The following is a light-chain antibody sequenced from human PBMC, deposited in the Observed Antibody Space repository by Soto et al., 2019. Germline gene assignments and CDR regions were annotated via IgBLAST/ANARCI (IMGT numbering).Light chain of an antibody. Sequence: QSVLTQPRSGSGSPGQSVTISCTGTSSDVGAYSYVSWYQQHPGKAPKLMIYEVSNRPSGVSNRFSGSKSGNTASLTISGLQAEDEADYYWRSYTRINTYVFASGTKVIV. CDR2: EVS. V-gene: IGLV2-14*01. CDR1: SSDVGAYSY. CDR3: RSYTRINTYV. J-gene: IGLJ1*01.